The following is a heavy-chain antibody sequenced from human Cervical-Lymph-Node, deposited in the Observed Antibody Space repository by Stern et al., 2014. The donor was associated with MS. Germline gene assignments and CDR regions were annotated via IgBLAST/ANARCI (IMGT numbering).Heavy chain of an antibody. CDR2: IFPSGST. D-gene: IGHD3-10*01. Sequence: QLQLQESGPGLVKPSGTLSLTCAVSGGSIGRSNWWSWVRQPPGKGPEWIGEIFPSGSTNYNPSLKRRVTISVDKSKNQFSLRLTSVTAADTAVYYCARNMVREVTFDYWGQGTLVTVSS. V-gene: IGHV4-4*02. CDR3: ARNMVREVTFDY. CDR1: GGSIGRSNW. J-gene: IGHJ4*02.